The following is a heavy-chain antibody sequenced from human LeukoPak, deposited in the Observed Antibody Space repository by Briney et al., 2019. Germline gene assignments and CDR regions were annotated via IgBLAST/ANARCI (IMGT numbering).Heavy chain of an antibody. CDR2: INPNSGGT. Sequence: ASVKVSCKASGYTFTGYYMHWVRQAPGQGLEWMGRINPNSGGTNYAQKFQGRVTMTRDTSISTAYMELSRLRSDDTAVYYCARPITMYYDSSGYYSDAFDTWGQGTMVTVSS. D-gene: IGHD3-22*01. CDR1: GYTFTGYY. CDR3: ARPITMYYDSSGYYSDAFDT. J-gene: IGHJ3*02. V-gene: IGHV1-2*06.